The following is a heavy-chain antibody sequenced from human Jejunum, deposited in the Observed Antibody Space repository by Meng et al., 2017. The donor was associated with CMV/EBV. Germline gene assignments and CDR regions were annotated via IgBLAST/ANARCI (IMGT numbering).Heavy chain of an antibody. CDR2: IKPDGSYT. Sequence: EVHLVESGGGLVQPGGSLRLSCAASGFTFSDNWMHWVRQTPGKGLVWVSRIKPDGSYTTYADSVKGRFTISRDNAKNTLYLQMNSLRAEDTSVYYCTSGDSGYPLSWGQGTLVTVSS. CDR3: TSGDSGYPLS. D-gene: IGHD3-22*01. V-gene: IGHV3-74*01. J-gene: IGHJ4*02. CDR1: GFTFSDNW.